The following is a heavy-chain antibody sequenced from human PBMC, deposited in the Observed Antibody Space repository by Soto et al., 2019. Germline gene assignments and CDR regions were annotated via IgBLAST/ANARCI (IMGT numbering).Heavy chain of an antibody. CDR1: GFTFSSYS. Sequence: PGGSLRLSCAASGFTFSSYSMNWVRQAPGKGLEWVSSISSSSSYIYYADSVKGRFTISRDNAKNSLYLQMNSLRAEDTAVYYCARVAHCVSGGSCKSLGNYFDYWGQGTLVTVSS. V-gene: IGHV3-21*01. J-gene: IGHJ4*02. CDR2: ISSSSSYI. D-gene: IGHD2-15*01. CDR3: ARVAHCVSGGSCKSLGNYFDY.